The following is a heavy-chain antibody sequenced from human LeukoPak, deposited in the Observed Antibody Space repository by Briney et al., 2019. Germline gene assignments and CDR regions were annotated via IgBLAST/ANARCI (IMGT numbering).Heavy chain of an antibody. CDR3: ASRASKRPLGY. V-gene: IGHV4-34*01. Sequence: SGTLSLTCAVSRGSFSDYYWNWIRQSPGKGLEWIGEINHSGKTEYNPSLKSRVTISVDTSKRQFSLKVYSMTAADTAVYWCASRASKRPLGYWGQGTLVTVSS. CDR1: RGSFSDYY. J-gene: IGHJ4*02. CDR2: INHSGKT. D-gene: IGHD3-16*01.